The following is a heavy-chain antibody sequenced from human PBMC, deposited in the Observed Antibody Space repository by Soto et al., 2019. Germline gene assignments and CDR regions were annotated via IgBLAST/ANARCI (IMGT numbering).Heavy chain of an antibody. Sequence: PSETLSLTCAVYGGSFSGYYWSWIRQPPGKGLEWIGEINHSGSTNYNPSLKSRVTISVDTSKNQFSLKLSSVTAADTAVYYCARFTMRYYYYYGMDVWGQGTTVTVS. J-gene: IGHJ6*02. D-gene: IGHD3-10*01. V-gene: IGHV4-34*01. CDR1: GGSFSGYY. CDR2: INHSGST. CDR3: ARFTMRYYYYYGMDV.